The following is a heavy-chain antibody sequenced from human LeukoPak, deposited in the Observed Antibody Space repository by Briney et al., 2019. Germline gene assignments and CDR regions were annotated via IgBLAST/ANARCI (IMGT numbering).Heavy chain of an antibody. CDR1: GFTFRSYW. Sequence: QPGGSPRLSCTASGFTFRSYWMHWVRQAPGEGLVWVARINNDGSSASYADSVKGRFTSSRDNAKSTLYLQMNSLRAEDTAVYYCARVGIGNYYYYYGMDVWGQGTTVTVSS. CDR2: INNDGSSA. J-gene: IGHJ6*02. V-gene: IGHV3-74*01. CDR3: ARVGIGNYYYYYGMDV.